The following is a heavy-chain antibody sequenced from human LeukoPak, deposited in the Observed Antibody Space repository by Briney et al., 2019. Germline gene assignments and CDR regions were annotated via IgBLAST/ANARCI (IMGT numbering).Heavy chain of an antibody. V-gene: IGHV4-4*02. CDR3: ARAKWEPYYFDY. J-gene: IGHJ4*02. CDR1: GGSIRSSNW. Sequence: SGTLSLTCAVSGGSIRSSNWWSWVRQPPGKGLEWIGEIYHTGSTNYNSSLKSRVTISVDKSKNQFSLKLSSVTAADTAVYYCARAKWEPYYFDYWGQGTLVTVSS. D-gene: IGHD1-26*01. CDR2: IYHTGST.